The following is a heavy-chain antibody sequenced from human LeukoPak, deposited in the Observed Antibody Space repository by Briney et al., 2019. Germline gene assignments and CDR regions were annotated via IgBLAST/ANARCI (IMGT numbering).Heavy chain of an antibody. Sequence: GGSLRLSCAASGFTFSSYDMHWVRQAAGKGLEWVSGIGTTGDTYYPGSVKGRFSISRENAKNSLYLQINSLRVEDTAVYYCVKPDWAAAGGIPKFFDYWGQGTLVTVSS. CDR1: GFTFSSYD. J-gene: IGHJ4*02. V-gene: IGHV3-13*01. CDR3: VKPDWAAAGGIPKFFDY. D-gene: IGHD6-13*01. CDR2: IGTTGDT.